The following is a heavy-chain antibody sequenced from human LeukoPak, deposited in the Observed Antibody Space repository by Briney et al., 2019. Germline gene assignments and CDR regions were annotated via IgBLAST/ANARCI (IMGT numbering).Heavy chain of an antibody. CDR3: ARDSGDYALSGFDY. D-gene: IGHD4-17*01. CDR1: GFTFSSYS. Sequence: TGGSLILSCAASGFTFSSYSMNWVRQAPGKGLEWVSSISSSSSYIYYADSVKGRFTISRDNAKNSLYLQMNSLRAEDTAVYYCARDSGDYALSGFDYWGQGTLVTVSS. J-gene: IGHJ4*02. CDR2: ISSSSSYI. V-gene: IGHV3-21*01.